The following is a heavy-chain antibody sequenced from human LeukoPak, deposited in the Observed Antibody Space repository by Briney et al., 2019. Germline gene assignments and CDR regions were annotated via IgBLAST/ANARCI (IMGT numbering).Heavy chain of an antibody. Sequence: LGASVTISCKASGYTFTGYYMHWVRQAPGQGLEWMGWINPNSGGTDYAQKFQGRVTMARDTSISTAYMELSSLTSDDTAVYYCSRGRADGYSGYDFGDYWGQGTLVTASS. J-gene: IGHJ4*02. D-gene: IGHD5-12*01. CDR2: INPNSGGT. CDR1: GYTFTGYY. V-gene: IGHV1-2*03. CDR3: SRGRADGYSGYDFGDY.